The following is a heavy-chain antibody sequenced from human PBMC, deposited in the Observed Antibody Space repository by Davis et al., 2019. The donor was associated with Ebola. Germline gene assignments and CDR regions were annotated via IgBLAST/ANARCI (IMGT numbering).Heavy chain of an antibody. V-gene: IGHV4-39*07. CDR2: IYYSGST. Sequence: MPSETLSLTCTVSGGSISSSSYYWGWIRQPPGKGLEWIGSIYYSGSTYYNPSLKSLVTISVDTSKNQFSLKLSSVTAADTAVYYCARGDPGYSSSWYRGADYWGQGTLVTVSS. CDR3: ARGDPGYSSSWYRGADY. CDR1: GGSISSSSYY. D-gene: IGHD6-13*01. J-gene: IGHJ4*02.